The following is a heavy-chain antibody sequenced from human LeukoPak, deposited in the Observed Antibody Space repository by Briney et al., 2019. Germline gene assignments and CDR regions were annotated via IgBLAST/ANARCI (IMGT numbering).Heavy chain of an antibody. CDR2: IWYDGSNK. Sequence: GGSLRLSCAASGFTFSSYGMHWVRQAPGKGLEWVAVIWYDGSNKYYADSVKGRFTISRDNSKNTLYLQMNSLRAEDTAVYYCARVRYSKYYYYGMDVWGQGTTVTVSS. D-gene: IGHD6-13*01. J-gene: IGHJ6*02. CDR1: GFTFSSYG. CDR3: ARVRYSKYYYYGMDV. V-gene: IGHV3-33*01.